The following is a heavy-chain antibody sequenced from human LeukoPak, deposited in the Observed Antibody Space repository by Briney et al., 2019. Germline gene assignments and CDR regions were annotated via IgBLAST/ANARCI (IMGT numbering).Heavy chain of an antibody. V-gene: IGHV1-8*01. CDR2: MNPNSGNT. CDR3: ARGGRWLQSYWFDP. CDR1: GYTFTSYD. Sequence: ASVKVSCKASGYTFTSYDINWVRQATGQGLEWMGWMNPNSGNTGYAQKFQGRVTMTRNTSISTAYMELSSLRSDDTAVYYCARGGRWLQSYWFDPWGQGTLVTVSS. J-gene: IGHJ5*02. D-gene: IGHD5-24*01.